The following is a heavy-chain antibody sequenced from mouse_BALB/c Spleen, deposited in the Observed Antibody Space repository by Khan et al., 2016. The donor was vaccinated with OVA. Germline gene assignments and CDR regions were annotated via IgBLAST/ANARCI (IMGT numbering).Heavy chain of an antibody. CDR1: GYAFTSYS. CDR3: ASGCYCGFAY. V-gene: IGHV1S135*01. J-gene: IGHJ3*01. CDR2: IDPYNGGT. D-gene: IGHD1-1*01. Sequence: VQLQQSGPELVKPGASVKVSCKASGYAFTSYSMYWVKQSHGKSIEWIGYIDPYNGGTSYNPKFTGKATLTVEKYSTTAYMHLNSLTYEDSAVYYSASGCYCGFAYCGHLTLVTVSS.